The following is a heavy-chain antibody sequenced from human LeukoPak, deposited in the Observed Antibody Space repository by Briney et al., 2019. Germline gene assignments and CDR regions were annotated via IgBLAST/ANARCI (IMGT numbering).Heavy chain of an antibody. CDR2: IIGTSSYT. CDR1: GFTFSNYV. CDR3: AKGSNFYASGSHFDV. J-gene: IGHJ4*02. D-gene: IGHD3-10*01. V-gene: IGHV3-23*01. Sequence: GGSLRLSCAASGFTFSNYVMYWVRQVPGKGLEGVLGIIGTSSYTYSADFVKGRFTISRDNSMNTLWLQMNSLRVEDTAVYYCAKGSNFYASGSHFDVWGQGTLVTVSS.